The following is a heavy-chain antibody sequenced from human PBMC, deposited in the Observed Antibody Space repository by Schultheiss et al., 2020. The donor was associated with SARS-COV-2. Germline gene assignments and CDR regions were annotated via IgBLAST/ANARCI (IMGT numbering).Heavy chain of an antibody. CDR1: GFTFNYYY. D-gene: IGHD3-10*01. V-gene: IGHV3-11*06. Sequence: GGSLRLSCAASGFTFNYYYMAWIRQAPGKGLEWVSSISSSSSYIYYADSVKGRFTISRDNAKNSLYLQMNSLRAEDTAVYYCAREWPGLWFGLQDYWGQGTLVTVSS. J-gene: IGHJ4*02. CDR3: AREWPGLWFGLQDY. CDR2: ISSSSSYI.